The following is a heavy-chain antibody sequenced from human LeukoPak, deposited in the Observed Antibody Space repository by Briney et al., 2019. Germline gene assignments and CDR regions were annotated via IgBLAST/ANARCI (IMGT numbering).Heavy chain of an antibody. V-gene: IGHV1-69*13. CDR1: GGTFSSYA. CDR2: IIPIFGAA. CDR3: ATRDGYTFSFDY. J-gene: IGHJ4*02. Sequence: GASEKVSCKASGGTFSSYAISWVRQAPGQGLEWMGGIIPIFGAANYAQKFQGRVTITADESTSTAYMELSSLRSEDTAVYYCATRDGYTFSFDYWGQGTLVTVSS. D-gene: IGHD5-24*01.